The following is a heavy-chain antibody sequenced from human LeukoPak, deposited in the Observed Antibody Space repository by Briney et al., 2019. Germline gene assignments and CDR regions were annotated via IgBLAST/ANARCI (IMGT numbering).Heavy chain of an antibody. CDR2: IYYSGST. CDR3: ARGPYDSSGYYSKLFDY. CDR1: GGSISSGDYY. D-gene: IGHD3-22*01. Sequence: SQTLSLTCTVFGGSISSGDYYWSWIRQPPGKGLEWIGYIYYSGSTYYNPSLKSRVTISVDTSKNQFSLKLSSVTAADTAVYYCARGPYDSSGYYSKLFDYWGQGTLVTVSS. J-gene: IGHJ4*02. V-gene: IGHV4-30-4*01.